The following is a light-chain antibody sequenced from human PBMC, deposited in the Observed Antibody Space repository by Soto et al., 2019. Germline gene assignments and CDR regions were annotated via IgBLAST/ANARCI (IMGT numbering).Light chain of an antibody. CDR2: KAS. Sequence: DIQMTQSPSTLSASVGDRVTITCRASQSISSWLTWYQQKAGQAPKLLIYKASIVESVVPSRFSGSGSGTELTLTISSLQPDDSATYYCQQYSYFATFGQGTRVEVK. J-gene: IGKJ1*01. V-gene: IGKV1-5*03. CDR3: QQYSYFAT. CDR1: QSISSW.